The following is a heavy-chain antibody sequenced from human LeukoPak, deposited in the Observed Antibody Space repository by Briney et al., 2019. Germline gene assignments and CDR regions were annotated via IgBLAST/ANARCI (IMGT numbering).Heavy chain of an antibody. CDR1: GGSISSGGYY. Sequence: SETLSLTCAVSGGSISSGGYYWSWIRQPPGKGLEWIGYIYYSGSTNYNPSLKSRVTISVDTSKNQFSLKLSSVTAADTAVYYCARDLGSIYNWGQGTLVTVSS. V-gene: IGHV4-61*08. J-gene: IGHJ4*02. D-gene: IGHD1-14*01. CDR2: IYYSGST. CDR3: ARDLGSIYN.